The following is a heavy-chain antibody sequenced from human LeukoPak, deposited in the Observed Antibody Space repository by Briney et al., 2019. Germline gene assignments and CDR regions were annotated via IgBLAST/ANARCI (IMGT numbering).Heavy chain of an antibody. CDR3: ARDHLTVIEGPGN. J-gene: IGHJ4*02. D-gene: IGHD3-16*02. CDR2: INPNSGGT. V-gene: IGHV1-2*02. CDR1: GYTFTDYY. Sequence: ASVKVSCKASGYTFTDYYMYWVRQTPGQGLEWMGWINPNSGGTDYAQKFQGRVTMTRDTSITTAYMELSRLRFDDTAVYYCARDHLTVIEGPGNWGQGTLVTVSS.